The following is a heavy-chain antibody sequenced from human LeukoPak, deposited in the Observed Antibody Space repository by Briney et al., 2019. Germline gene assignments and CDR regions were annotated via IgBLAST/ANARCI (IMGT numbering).Heavy chain of an antibody. D-gene: IGHD1-26*01. V-gene: IGHV3-21*01. CDR2: ISSSSSYI. Sequence: GGSLRLSCAASGFTFSSYSMNWVRQAPGKGLEWVSSISSSSSYIYYADSVKGRFTISRDNAKNSLYLQMNSLRAEDTAVYYCARGPIVGATGLFDYWGQGTLVTVSS. J-gene: IGHJ4*02. CDR1: GFTFSSYS. CDR3: ARGPIVGATGLFDY.